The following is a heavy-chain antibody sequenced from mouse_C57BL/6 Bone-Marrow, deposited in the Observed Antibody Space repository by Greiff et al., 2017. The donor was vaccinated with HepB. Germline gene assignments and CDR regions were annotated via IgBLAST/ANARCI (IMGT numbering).Heavy chain of an antibody. CDR3: ALQDYNSSYAMDY. V-gene: IGHV3-8*01. CDR1: GYSITSDY. J-gene: IGHJ4*01. D-gene: IGHD1-3*01. CDR2: ISYSGST. Sequence: EVQLVESGPGLAKPSQTLSLTCSVTGYSITSDYWNWIRKFPGNKLEYMGYISYSGSTYYNPSLKSRISITPDTSKNQYYLQLNSVTTKDTASYYCALQDYNSSYAMDYWGQGTAVTVSS.